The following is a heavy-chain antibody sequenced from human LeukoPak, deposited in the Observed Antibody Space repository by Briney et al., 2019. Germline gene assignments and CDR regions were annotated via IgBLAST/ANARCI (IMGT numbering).Heavy chain of an antibody. CDR3: ARGGRNCYSFVY. CDR1: GYNFTKFW. CDR2: IYPGDSDT. V-gene: IGHV5-51*01. D-gene: IGHD2-21*01. J-gene: IGHJ4*02. Sequence: GESLKISCKASGYNFTKFWIGWVRQMPGKGLEWMGIIYPGDSDTRYSPSFEGQVTISADKSISTAYLQWRSLKASDTAMYYCARGGRNCYSFVYWGQRTLVTVSS.